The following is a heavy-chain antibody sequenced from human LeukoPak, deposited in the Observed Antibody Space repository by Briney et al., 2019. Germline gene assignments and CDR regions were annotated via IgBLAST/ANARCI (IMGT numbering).Heavy chain of an antibody. CDR2: IYYSGST. CDR1: GASISGYY. D-gene: IGHD6-13*01. Sequence: SETLSLTCTVSGASISGYYWSWIRQPPGKGLEWIGYIYYSGSTNYNPSLKSRVTISVDTSKNQFSLKLNSVTAADTAVYYCARSRSSSWFLFDYWGQGTLVTVSS. V-gene: IGHV4-59*01. J-gene: IGHJ4*02. CDR3: ARSRSSSWFLFDY.